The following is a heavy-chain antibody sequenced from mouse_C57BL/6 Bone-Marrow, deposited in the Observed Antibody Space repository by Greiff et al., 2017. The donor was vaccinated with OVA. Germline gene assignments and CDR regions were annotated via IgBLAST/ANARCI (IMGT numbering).Heavy chain of an antibody. CDR1: GFNIKNTY. CDR3: ARWALYYSNWGYYFDY. Sequence: DVKLQESVAELVRPGASVKLSCTASGFNIKNTYMHWVKQRPEQGLEWIGRIDPANGNTKYAPKFQGKATITADTSSNTAYLQLSSLTSEDTAIYYCARWALYYSNWGYYFDYWGQGTTLTVSS. D-gene: IGHD2-5*01. V-gene: IGHV14-3*01. J-gene: IGHJ2*01. CDR2: IDPANGNT.